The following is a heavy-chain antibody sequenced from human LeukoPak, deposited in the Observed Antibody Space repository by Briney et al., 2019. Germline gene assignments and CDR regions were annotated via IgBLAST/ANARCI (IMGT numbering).Heavy chain of an antibody. CDR3: ARGPLLDNPSYYYYGMDV. Sequence: GSLRLSCAASGFTFSSYWMSWIRQPPGKGLEWIGEINHSGSTNYNPSLKSRVTISVDTSKNQFSLKLSSVTAADTAVYYCARGPLLDNPSYYYYGMDVWGQGTTVTVSS. CDR1: GFTFSSYW. J-gene: IGHJ6*02. CDR2: INHSGST. V-gene: IGHV4-34*01. D-gene: IGHD1-1*01.